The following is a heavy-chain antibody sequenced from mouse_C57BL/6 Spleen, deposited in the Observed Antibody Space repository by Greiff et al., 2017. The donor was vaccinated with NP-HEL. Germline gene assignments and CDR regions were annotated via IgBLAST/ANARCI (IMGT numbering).Heavy chain of an antibody. D-gene: IGHD2-3*01. J-gene: IGHJ4*01. CDR3: TRSYDGYPYAMDD. CDR1: GYTFTDYE. CDR2: IDPATGGT. V-gene: IGHV1-15*01. Sequence: QVQLQQSGAELVRPGASVTLSCKASGYTFTDYEMHWVKQTPVHGLEWIGAIDPATGGTAYNQKFKGKAILTADKSSSTAYMELRSLTSEDSAVYYCTRSYDGYPYAMDDWGQGTSVTVSS.